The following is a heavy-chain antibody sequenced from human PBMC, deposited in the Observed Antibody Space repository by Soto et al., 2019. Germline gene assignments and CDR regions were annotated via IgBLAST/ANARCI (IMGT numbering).Heavy chain of an antibody. CDR2: GYPGGNT. CDR1: GFTVSSHH. CDR3: ARGVDTAKAGY. Sequence: VQLVESGGGLIQPGGSLRLSCAASGFTVSSHHMTWVRQAPGRGPEWVSTGYPGGNTYYADSVRGRFTISRDTSKNMLYLQMNSLRAEDTAVYYCARGVDTAKAGYWGQGTQVTVSS. J-gene: IGHJ4*02. V-gene: IGHV3-53*01. D-gene: IGHD5-18*01.